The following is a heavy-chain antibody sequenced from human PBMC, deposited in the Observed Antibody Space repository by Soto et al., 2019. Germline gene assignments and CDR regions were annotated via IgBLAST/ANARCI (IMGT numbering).Heavy chain of an antibody. CDR3: ATYYHDTSLNN. CDR1: GFTFSTYE. J-gene: IGHJ4*02. D-gene: IGHD3-22*01. Sequence: PWGSLRLSCAASGFTFSTYEMNWVRQAPWKGLEWVSYISSSGTTIYYADSVKGRFTISRDNAKNSLYLQMNSLRAEDTAVYYCATYYHDTSLNNWGQGTLVTVSS. V-gene: IGHV3-48*03. CDR2: ISSSGTTI.